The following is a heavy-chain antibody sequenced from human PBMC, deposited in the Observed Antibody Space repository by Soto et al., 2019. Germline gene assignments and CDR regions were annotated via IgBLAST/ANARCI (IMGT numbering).Heavy chain of an antibody. V-gene: IGHV1-69*13. CDR3: ARADGFIRVLDP. CDR2: IIPIFGTA. CDR1: GGTFRSYA. Sequence: SVKVSCKASGGTFRSYAISWVRQAPGQGLEWMGGIIPIFGTANYAQKFQGRVTITADESTSTAYMELSSLRSEDTAVYYCARADGFIRVLDPWGQGSLVIVSS. D-gene: IGHD3-10*01. J-gene: IGHJ5*02.